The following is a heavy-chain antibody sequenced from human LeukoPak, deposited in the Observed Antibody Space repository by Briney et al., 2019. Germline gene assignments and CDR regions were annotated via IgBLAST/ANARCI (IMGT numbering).Heavy chain of an antibody. Sequence: SETLSLTCSVSGGSISSYYWNWIRQPPGKGLEWIGYIYYSGSTNYNPSLKSRVTISVDTSKNQFSLKLSSVTAADTAVYYCARGSAFDIWGQGTMVTVSS. CDR3: ARGSAFDI. D-gene: IGHD6-25*01. CDR2: IYYSGST. J-gene: IGHJ3*02. V-gene: IGHV4-59*08. CDR1: GGSISSYY.